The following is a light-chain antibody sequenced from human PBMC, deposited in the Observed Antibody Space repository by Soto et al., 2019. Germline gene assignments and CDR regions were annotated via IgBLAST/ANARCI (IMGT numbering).Light chain of an antibody. CDR3: SSYTSTSTLVV. V-gene: IGLV2-14*01. J-gene: IGLJ3*02. CDR2: EVS. CDR1: SSDVGGYDY. Sequence: QSALTQPPSASGSPGQSVTISCTGTSSDVGGYDYVSWYQHRPGKAPKLIIYEVSHRPSGISNRFSGSRSGNTASLTISGLQAEDEADYYCSSYTSTSTLVVFGGGTQLTVL.